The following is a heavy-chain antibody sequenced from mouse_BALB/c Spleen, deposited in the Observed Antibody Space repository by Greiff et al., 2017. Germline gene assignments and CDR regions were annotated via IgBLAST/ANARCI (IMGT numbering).Heavy chain of an antibody. Sequence: VQLQQSGPELMKPGASVKISCKASGYSFTSYYMHWVKQSHGKSLEWIGYIDPFNGGTSYNQKFKGKATLTVDKSSSTAYMHLSSLTSEDSAVYYCARYYYGYNYFDYWGQGTTLTVSS. CDR2: IDPFNGGT. J-gene: IGHJ2*01. V-gene: IGHV1S135*01. CDR3: ARYYYGYNYFDY. D-gene: IGHD2-2*01. CDR1: GYSFTSYY.